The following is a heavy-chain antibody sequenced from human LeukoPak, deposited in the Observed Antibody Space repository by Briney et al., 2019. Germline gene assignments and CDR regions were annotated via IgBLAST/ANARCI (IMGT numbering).Heavy chain of an antibody. CDR3: ARDPSIGYDYVWGSYRPQLDV. J-gene: IGHJ6*04. D-gene: IGHD3-16*02. CDR1: GFTFDDYG. CDR2: INWNGGNT. V-gene: IGHV3-20*04. Sequence: GGSLRLSCAASGFTFDDYGMGWVRQAPGKGLEWVSGINWNGGNTGYADSVKGRFTISRDNAKNSLYLQMNSLRAEDTAVYYCARDPSIGYDYVWGSYRPQLDVWGKGTTVTVSS.